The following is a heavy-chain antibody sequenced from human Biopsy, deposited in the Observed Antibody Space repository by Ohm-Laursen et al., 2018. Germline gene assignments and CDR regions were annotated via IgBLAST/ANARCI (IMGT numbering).Heavy chain of an antibody. CDR1: GGSIGSFF. J-gene: IGHJ4*02. CDR3: ARVGAGAPSIDYFDY. CDR2: IYYSGST. V-gene: IGHV4-59*01. Sequence: PSETLSLTCTVSGGSIGSFFWSWIRQPPGKGLKWIGYIYYSGSTNYNPSLRSRVTISVDRSKNQFSLELSSVTAADTAVYYCARVGAGAPSIDYFDYWGQGALVTVSS. D-gene: IGHD1-26*01.